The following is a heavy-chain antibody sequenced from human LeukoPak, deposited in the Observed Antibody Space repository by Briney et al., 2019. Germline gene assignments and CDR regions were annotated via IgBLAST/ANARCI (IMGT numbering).Heavy chain of an antibody. D-gene: IGHD3-3*01. CDR2: INPSGGSA. Sequence: GASVKVSCKASGYTFTSYYMHWVRQAPGQGLEWMGIINPSGGSASFAQKFQGRVTMTRDMSTSTVYMELSSPRSEDTAVYYCARAPGRSGYSGEIVFDYWGQGTLVTVSS. CDR1: GYTFTSYY. J-gene: IGHJ4*02. CDR3: ARAPGRSGYSGEIVFDY. V-gene: IGHV1-46*01.